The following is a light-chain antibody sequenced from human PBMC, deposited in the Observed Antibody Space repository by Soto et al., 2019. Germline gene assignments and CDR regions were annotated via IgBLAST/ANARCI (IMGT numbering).Light chain of an antibody. CDR1: QSVSSN. J-gene: IGKJ1*01. V-gene: IGKV3-15*01. CDR3: QQYNSWPKT. Sequence: EIVMTQSPATLSVSPGERAPLSCRASQSVSSNLAGYPQKPGQAPRLLIYGASTRATGMPARFSGSGSGTDFTLTISSVQSEDCAVYYCQQYNSWPKTFGQGTKVDIK. CDR2: GAS.